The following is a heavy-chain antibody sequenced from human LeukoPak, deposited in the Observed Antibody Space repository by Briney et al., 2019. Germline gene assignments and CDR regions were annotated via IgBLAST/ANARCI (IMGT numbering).Heavy chain of an antibody. CDR3: AKDYDFWSGYPNWFDP. CDR2: ISGSGGST. V-gene: IGHV3-23*01. J-gene: IGHJ5*02. CDR1: GFTFSSYA. D-gene: IGHD3-3*01. Sequence: QPGWSLRLSCAASGFTFSSYAMSWVRQAPGKGLEWVSAISGSGGSTYYADSVKGRFTIPRDNSKNTLYLQMNSLRAEDTAVYYCAKDYDFWSGYPNWFDPWGQGTLVTVSS.